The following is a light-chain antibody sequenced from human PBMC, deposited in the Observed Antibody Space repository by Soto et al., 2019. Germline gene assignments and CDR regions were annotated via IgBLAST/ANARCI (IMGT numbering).Light chain of an antibody. Sequence: QSVLTQPASVSGSPGQSIAISCTGTSSDVGAYSYVSWYQQHPGKVPKLVIYDVTNRPSGVSDRFSGSKSGNTASLTIPGLQAEDEADYYCSSYTSNTTPYVFGTGTKVTVL. CDR3: SSYTSNTTPYV. CDR2: DVT. CDR1: SSDVGAYSY. V-gene: IGLV2-14*01. J-gene: IGLJ1*01.